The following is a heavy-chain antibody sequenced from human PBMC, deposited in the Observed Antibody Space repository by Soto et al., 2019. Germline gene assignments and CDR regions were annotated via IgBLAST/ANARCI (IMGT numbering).Heavy chain of an antibody. CDR1: GGSISSYY. Sequence: SETLSLTCTVSGGSISSYYWSWIRQPPGKGLEWIGYIYYSGSTNYNPSLKSRVTISEDTSKGQFSLKVNSMTAADTAVYYCARYRREAVAGYTLDNWGQGSLVTVSS. CDR2: IYYSGST. CDR3: ARYRREAVAGYTLDN. V-gene: IGHV4-59*01. J-gene: IGHJ4*02. D-gene: IGHD6-13*01.